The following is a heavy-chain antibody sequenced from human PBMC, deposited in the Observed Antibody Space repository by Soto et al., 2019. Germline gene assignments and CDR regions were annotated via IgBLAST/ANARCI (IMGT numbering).Heavy chain of an antibody. Sequence: SETLSLTCTVSGDSISSNNNYWSWIRQHPGRGLQCIGYIHHSGRTYYSPSLKSRVTMSLDRSKNQFSLNLRSLSAADTAVYYCARSKDYGLDFWGRGILVTVSS. CDR3: ARSKDYGLDF. J-gene: IGHJ4*02. CDR1: GDSISSNNNY. V-gene: IGHV4-30-2*01. CDR2: IHHSGRT. D-gene: IGHD3-16*01.